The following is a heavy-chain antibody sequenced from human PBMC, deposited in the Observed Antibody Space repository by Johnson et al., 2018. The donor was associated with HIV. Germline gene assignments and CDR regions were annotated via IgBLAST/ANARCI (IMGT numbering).Heavy chain of an antibody. J-gene: IGHJ3*02. CDR3: TTDPWGSDAFDI. CDR1: GFTFSNAW. Sequence: MLLVESGGGLVKPGGSLRLSCAASGFTFSNAWMSWVRQAPGKGLEWVGRIKSKTDGGTTDCAPPVKGRFTISRDDSKNTLYLQMNSLKTEDTAVYYCTTDPWGSDAFDIWGQGTMVTVSS. CDR2: IKSKTDGGTT. D-gene: IGHD7-27*01. V-gene: IGHV3-15*01.